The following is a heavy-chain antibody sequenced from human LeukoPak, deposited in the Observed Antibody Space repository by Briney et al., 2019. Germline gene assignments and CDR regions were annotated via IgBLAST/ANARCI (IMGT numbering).Heavy chain of an antibody. J-gene: IGHJ3*02. Sequence: QSGGSLRLSCAASGFTFSSYDMHWVRQATGKGLEWVSAIGTAGDTYYPGSVKGRFTISRENAKNSLYLRMNSLRAGDTAVYYCARGVPYYYGSGIPANDAFGIWGQGTMVTVSS. CDR3: ARGVPYYYGSGIPANDAFGI. V-gene: IGHV3-13*01. D-gene: IGHD3-10*01. CDR2: IGTAGDT. CDR1: GFTFSSYD.